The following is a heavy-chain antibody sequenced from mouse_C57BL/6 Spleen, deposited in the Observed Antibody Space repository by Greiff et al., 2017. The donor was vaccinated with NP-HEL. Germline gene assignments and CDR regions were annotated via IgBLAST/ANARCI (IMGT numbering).Heavy chain of an antibody. V-gene: IGHV14-2*01. J-gene: IGHJ2*01. D-gene: IGHD2-9*01. CDR3: ARSYYGYDVGY. Sequence: VQLQQSGAELVKPGASVKLSCTASGFNIKDYYMHWVKQRTEQGLEWIGRIDPEDGETKYVPKFQGKATITADTSSNTAYLQLSSLTSEDTAVYYCARSYYGYDVGYWGQGTTLTVSS. CDR1: GFNIKDYY. CDR2: IDPEDGET.